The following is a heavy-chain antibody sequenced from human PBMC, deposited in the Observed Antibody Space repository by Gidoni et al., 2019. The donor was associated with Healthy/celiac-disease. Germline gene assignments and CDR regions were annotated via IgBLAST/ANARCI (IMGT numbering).Heavy chain of an antibody. D-gene: IGHD4-17*01. J-gene: IGHJ4*02. CDR1: GFTVSLNY. CDR3: ARTTPLYGDTFYYFDY. V-gene: IGHV3-53*01. Sequence: EVQLVESGGGLIQPGGSLRLSCAASGFTVSLNYMSWVRQAPGKGLEWVSVIYSGGSTYYADSVKGRFTISRDNSKNTLYLQMNSMRAEDTAVYYCARTTPLYGDTFYYFDYWGQGTLVTVSS. CDR2: IYSGGST.